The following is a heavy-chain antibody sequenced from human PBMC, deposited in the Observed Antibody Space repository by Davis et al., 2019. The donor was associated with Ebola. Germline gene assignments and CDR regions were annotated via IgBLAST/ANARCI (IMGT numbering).Heavy chain of an antibody. V-gene: IGHV3-21*01. CDR3: VRDNRRGYGMDV. CDR2: ISSSSYI. J-gene: IGHJ6*02. Sequence: PGGPLRLSCAASGFTFSTYSMNWVRQAPGKGLEWVSSISSSSYIYYADSVKGRFTISRDNAKNSLYLQMNSLRDEDTAVYYCVRDNRRGYGMDVWGQGTTVTVSS. CDR1: GFTFSTYS.